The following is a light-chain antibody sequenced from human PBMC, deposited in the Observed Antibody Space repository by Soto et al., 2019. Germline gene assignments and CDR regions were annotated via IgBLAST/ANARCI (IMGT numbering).Light chain of an antibody. CDR1: SSNIGAGYD. CDR2: GNI. V-gene: IGLV1-40*01. CDR3: QSYDSSLSGYV. Sequence: QSVLTQPPSVSGAPGQRVTISCTGSSSNIGAGYDVHWYQQLPGTAPKLLIYGNINRPSGVPDRFSASTSGTSASLAITGLQAEDEADYYCQSYDSSLSGYVFGTGTKLTVL. J-gene: IGLJ1*01.